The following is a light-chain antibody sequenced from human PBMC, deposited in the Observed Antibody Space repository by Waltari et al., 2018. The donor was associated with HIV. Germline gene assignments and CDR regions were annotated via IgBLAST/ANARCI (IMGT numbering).Light chain of an antibody. V-gene: IGLV6-57*01. CDR2: EDD. J-gene: IGLJ2*01. Sequence: NFMLTQPHSVSASPSETVTIPCPHISGRRAAKFWQWYQQRPGSTPTTVIYEDDRRPSGVPYRFSGTFDSSSNSAALTFSGLKTEDEADYYCQSYDSDSLVFGGGTKLTVL. CDR3: QSYDSDSLV. CDR1: SGRRAAKF.